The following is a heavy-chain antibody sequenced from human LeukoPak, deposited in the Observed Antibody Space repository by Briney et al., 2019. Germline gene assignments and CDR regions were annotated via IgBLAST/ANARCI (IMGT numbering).Heavy chain of an antibody. D-gene: IGHD7-27*01. CDR3: ARVLTGDPGDYYYYYMDV. CDR1: GYTFTGYY. V-gene: IGHV1-2*02. Sequence: GASVKVSCKASGYTFTGYYMHWVRQAPGQGLEWMGWINPNSGGTNYAQKFQGRVTMTRDTSISTAYMELSRLRSDDTAVYYCARVLTGDPGDYYYYYMDVWGKGTTVTVSS. CDR2: INPNSGGT. J-gene: IGHJ6*03.